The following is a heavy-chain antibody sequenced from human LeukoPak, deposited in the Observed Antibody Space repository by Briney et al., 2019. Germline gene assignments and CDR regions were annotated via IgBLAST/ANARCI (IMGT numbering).Heavy chain of an antibody. D-gene: IGHD3-22*01. CDR1: GFTFSSYS. J-gene: IGHJ3*02. CDR2: ISSSSSYI. CDR3: ARDAIFSNYYYDSSGSDAFDI. V-gene: IGHV3-21*01. Sequence: GGSLRLSCAASGFTFSSYSMNWVRQAPGKGLEWASSISSSSSYIYYADSVKGRFTISRDNAKNSLYLQMNSLRAEDTAVYYCARDAIFSNYYYDSSGSDAFDIWGQGTMVTVSS.